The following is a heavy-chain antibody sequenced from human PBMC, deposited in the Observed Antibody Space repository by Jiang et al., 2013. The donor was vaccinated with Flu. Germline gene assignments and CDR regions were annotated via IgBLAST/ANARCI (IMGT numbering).Heavy chain of an antibody. Sequence: QLLESGGGVVQPGRSLRLSCAASGFTFSSYAMHWVRQAPGKGLEWVAVISYDGSNKYYADSVKGRLTISRDNSKNTLYLQMNSLRAEDTAVYYCAREKGPAAKYYYYGMDVWGQGTTVTVSS. J-gene: IGHJ6*02. CDR1: GFTFSSYA. CDR2: ISYDGSNK. D-gene: IGHD2-2*01. CDR3: AREKGPAAKYYYYGMDV. V-gene: IGHV3-30-3*01.